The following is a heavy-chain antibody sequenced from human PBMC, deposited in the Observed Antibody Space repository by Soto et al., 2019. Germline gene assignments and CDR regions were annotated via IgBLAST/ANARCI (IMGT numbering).Heavy chain of an antibody. V-gene: IGHV4-59*08. CDR3: ARHGAIYSNSWYDFDY. J-gene: IGHJ4*02. CDR1: GGSISSYY. CDR2: VHDSWGS. D-gene: IGHD5-18*01. Sequence: ASETLSLTCTVSGGSISSYYWSWIRQPPGKGLEWIGYVHDSWGSHYNPSLKSRVAISLDTSKSQFSLKLTSVTATDTAVYYCARHGAIYSNSWYDFDYWGQGTLVTVSS.